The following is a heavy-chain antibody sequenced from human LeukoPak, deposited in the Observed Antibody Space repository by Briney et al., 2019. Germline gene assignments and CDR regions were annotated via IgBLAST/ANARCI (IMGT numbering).Heavy chain of an antibody. CDR1: GFTFSSYS. J-gene: IGHJ6*02. D-gene: IGHD2-21*01. Sequence: GGSLRLSCAASGFTFSSYSMIWVRQAPAKGLEWVSYISSNSTTIYYADSVKGRFTISRDNANNSLYLQMDSLRAEDTAVYYCARRNCGGTYGMDFWGQGTTVTVSS. CDR3: ARRNCGGTYGMDF. V-gene: IGHV3-48*01. CDR2: ISSNSTTI.